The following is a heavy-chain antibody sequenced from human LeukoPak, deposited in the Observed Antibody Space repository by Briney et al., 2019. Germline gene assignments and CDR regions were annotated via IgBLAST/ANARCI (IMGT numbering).Heavy chain of an antibody. V-gene: IGHV1-2*02. CDR2: INPNNGGT. J-gene: IGHJ6*02. CDR3: ARDHCATTGCYEDYYYGLDV. Sequence: ASVKVSCKASGYTFSGNYIQWVRQAPGQGLEWMGWINPNNGGTNYAKNFQGRVTTTRDTSISTAYMELSRLTSDDTAVYYCARDHCATTGCYEDYYYGLDVWGQGTTVTVSS. D-gene: IGHD2-2*01. CDR1: GYTFSGNY.